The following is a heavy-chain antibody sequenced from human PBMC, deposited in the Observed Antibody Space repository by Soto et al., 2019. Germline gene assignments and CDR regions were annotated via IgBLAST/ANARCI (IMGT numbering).Heavy chain of an antibody. CDR2: INAGNGNT. V-gene: IGHV1-3*01. Sequence: QVQLVQSGAEVKKPGASVKVSCKASGYTFTSYAMHWVRQAPGQRLEWMGWINAGNGNTKYSQKFQGRVTITRDTSASTAYMELSSLRSEDTAVYYCEWGGKWELLPGSWGQGTLVTVSS. CDR3: EWGGKWELLPGS. D-gene: IGHD1-26*01. CDR1: GYTFTSYA. J-gene: IGHJ5*02.